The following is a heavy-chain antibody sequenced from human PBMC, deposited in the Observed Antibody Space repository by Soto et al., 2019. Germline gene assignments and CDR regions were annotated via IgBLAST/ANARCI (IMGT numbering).Heavy chain of an antibody. D-gene: IGHD6-6*01. V-gene: IGHV4-34*01. Sequence: QVQLQQWGAGLLKPSETLSLTGAVYCGSFGEYYWTWIRQPPGEGLEWIGETNHTGSTNSNPSLKSRVTISLDTSKNQFSLRLSSVTAADTAVYYCARAAIAASGRPCLDSWGQGTLVTVSS. CDR2: TNHTGST. CDR3: ARAAIAASGRPCLDS. J-gene: IGHJ5*01. CDR1: CGSFGEYY.